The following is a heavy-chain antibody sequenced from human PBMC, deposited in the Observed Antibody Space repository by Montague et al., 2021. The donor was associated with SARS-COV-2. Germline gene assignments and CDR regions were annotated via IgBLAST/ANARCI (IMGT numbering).Heavy chain of an antibody. D-gene: IGHD3-10*01. Sequence: SETLSLTCTVSGGSISSNYWNWIRQPPGRGLEWIGYIYYSGSTNYNPSLESRATISADTSKNHFSLKLRSVTAADTAVYYCAREISGPDYFDYWGQGTLVTVSS. J-gene: IGHJ4*01. V-gene: IGHV4-59*01. CDR1: GGSISSNY. CDR3: AREISGPDYFDY. CDR2: IYYSGST.